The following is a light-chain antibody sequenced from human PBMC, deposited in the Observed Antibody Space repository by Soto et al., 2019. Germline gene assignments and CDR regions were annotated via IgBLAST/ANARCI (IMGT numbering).Light chain of an antibody. CDR1: QVISNY. CDR3: QKYNSAPLT. V-gene: IGKV1-27*01. J-gene: IGKJ4*01. Sequence: DIQMTQSPSSLSASVGDRVTITCRASQVISNYLAWYQQKPGKVPKLLIYAASTLHSGVPSRFSGSGSGTDVTLTISSLQPEDVATYDCQKYNSAPLTFGGGTKVEIK. CDR2: AAS.